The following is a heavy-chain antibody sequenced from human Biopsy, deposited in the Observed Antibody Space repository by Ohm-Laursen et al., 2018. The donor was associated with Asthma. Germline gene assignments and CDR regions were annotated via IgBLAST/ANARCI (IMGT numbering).Heavy chain of an antibody. CDR1: GGYLTGHY. J-gene: IGHJ4*02. V-gene: IGHV4-39*01. Sequence: SDILSLTCTVYGGYLTGHYWNWIRRPPGKGLEFIGTIYYSGSTYYNPSLKSRVTLSVDASKNQFSLKLTSVTAADTAVYYCVSPPGYWGQGTRVTVSS. CDR3: VSPPGY. CDR2: IYYSGST.